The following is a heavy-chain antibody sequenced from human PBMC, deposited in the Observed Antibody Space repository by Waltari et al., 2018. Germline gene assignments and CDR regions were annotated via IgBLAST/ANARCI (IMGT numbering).Heavy chain of an antibody. CDR2: IVVGSGNT. V-gene: IGHV1-58*02. D-gene: IGHD3-10*01. CDR3: AALAWFGETHWGMNDDY. J-gene: IGHJ4*02. CDR1: GFTFTSSA. Sequence: QMQLVQSGPEVKKPGTSVKVSCKASGFTFTSSAMQWVRQARGQRLEWIGWIVVGSGNTNYAQKFQERVTITRDMSTSTAYMELSSLRSEDTAVYYCAALAWFGETHWGMNDDYWGQGTLVTVSS.